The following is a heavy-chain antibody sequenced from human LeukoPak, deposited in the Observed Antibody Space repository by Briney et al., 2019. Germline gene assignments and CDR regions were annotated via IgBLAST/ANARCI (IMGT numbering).Heavy chain of an antibody. CDR2: ISFDGGTS. D-gene: IGHD3-10*01. V-gene: IGHV3-30*18. Sequence: SGGSLRLSCAASGFTFSAYGMNWVRQAPGKGLEWVAIISFDGGTSYYADSVKGRFTISRDTSKNTLYLQMDSLRAEDTAVYYCAKRPRGNYLDPFDYWGQGTLVTVSS. CDR3: AKRPRGNYLDPFDY. J-gene: IGHJ4*02. CDR1: GFTFSAYG.